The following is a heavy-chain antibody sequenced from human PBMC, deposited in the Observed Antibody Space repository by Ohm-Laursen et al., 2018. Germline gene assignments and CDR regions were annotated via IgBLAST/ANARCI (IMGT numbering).Heavy chain of an antibody. CDR3: ARENGGHFDY. CDR1: GGSISSYY. CDR2: IYYSGST. V-gene: IGHV4-59*01. J-gene: IGHJ4*02. Sequence: GTLSLTCTVSGGSISSYYWSWIRQPPGKGLEWIGYIYYSGSTNYNPSLKSRVTISADTSKNQFSLKLSSVTAADTAVYYCARENGGHFDYWGQGTLVTVSS.